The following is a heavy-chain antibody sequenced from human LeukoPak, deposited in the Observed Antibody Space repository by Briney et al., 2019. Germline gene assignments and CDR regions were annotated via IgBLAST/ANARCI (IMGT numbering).Heavy chain of an antibody. V-gene: IGHV3-30-3*01. J-gene: IGHJ4*02. CDR3: ARDHGDYGWFDY. CDR1: GFTFSSYA. Sequence: GGSLRLSCAASGFTFSSYAMHWVRQAPGKGLEWVAVISYDGSNKYYADSVKGRFTTSRDNSKNTLYLQMNSLRAEDTAVYYCARDHGDYGWFDYWGQGTLVTVSS. CDR2: ISYDGSNK. D-gene: IGHD4-17*01.